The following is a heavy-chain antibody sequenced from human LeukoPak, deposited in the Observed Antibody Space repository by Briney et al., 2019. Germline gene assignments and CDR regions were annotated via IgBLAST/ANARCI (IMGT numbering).Heavy chain of an antibody. V-gene: IGHV4-34*01. CDR1: GGSFSGYY. D-gene: IGHD1-26*01. J-gene: IGHJ4*02. CDR3: ARGSLSWELRPFDY. Sequence: SETLSLTCAVYGGSFSGYYWSWIRQPPGKGLEWIGEINHSGSTNYNPSLKSRVTISVDTSKNQFSLKLSSVTAADTAVYYCARGSLSWELRPFDYWGQGALVTVSS. CDR2: INHSGST.